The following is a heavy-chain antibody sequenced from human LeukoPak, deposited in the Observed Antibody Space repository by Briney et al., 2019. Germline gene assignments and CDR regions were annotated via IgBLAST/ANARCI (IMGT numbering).Heavy chain of an antibody. CDR2: IFPSGGEI. V-gene: IGHV3-21*04. D-gene: IGHD5-18*01. J-gene: IGHJ4*02. CDR3: ATYRQVLLPFES. Sequence: GGSLRLSCAASGFTFSTYSMNWVRQAPGKGLEWVSSIFPSGGEIHYADSVRGRFTISRDNSKSTLSLQMNSLRAEDAAIYYCATYRQVLLPFESWGQGTLVTVSS. CDR1: GFTFSTYS.